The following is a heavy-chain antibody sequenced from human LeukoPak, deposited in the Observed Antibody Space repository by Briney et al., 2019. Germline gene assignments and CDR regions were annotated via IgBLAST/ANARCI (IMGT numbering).Heavy chain of an antibody. V-gene: IGHV1-69*13. J-gene: IGHJ4*02. CDR1: GGTFSSYA. CDR2: IIPIFGTA. Sequence: GASVKVSCTASGGTFSSYAISWVRQAPGQGLEWMGGIIPIFGTANYAQKFQGRVAITADESTSTAYMELSSLRSEDTAVYYCARGDGYNYGLFDYWGQGTLVTVSS. CDR3: ARGDGYNYGLFDY. D-gene: IGHD5-24*01.